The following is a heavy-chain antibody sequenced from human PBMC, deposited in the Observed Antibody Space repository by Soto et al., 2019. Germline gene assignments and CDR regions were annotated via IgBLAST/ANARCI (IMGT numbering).Heavy chain of an antibody. D-gene: IGHD6-19*01. V-gene: IGHV3-30*18. CDR1: GFTFSSYG. Sequence: QVQLVESGGGVVQPGTSLRLSCAASGFTFSSYGMHWVRQAPGKGLEWVAVTSYDGSNKYYVDSVKGRFTISRDNSKNTLYLQMNSLRAEDTAVYYCAKARDGYSGGGYDAFDIWGQGTVVTVFS. CDR3: AKARDGYSGGGYDAFDI. CDR2: TSYDGSNK. J-gene: IGHJ3*02.